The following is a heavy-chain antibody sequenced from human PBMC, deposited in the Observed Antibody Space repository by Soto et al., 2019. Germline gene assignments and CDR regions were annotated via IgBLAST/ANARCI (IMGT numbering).Heavy chain of an antibody. J-gene: IGHJ5*02. V-gene: IGHV1-3*01. CDR1: GYTFTSYA. CDR2: INAGNGNT. D-gene: IGHD5-18*01. Sequence: QVQRVQSGAEVKKPGASVKVSCKASGYTFTSYAMHWVRQAPGQRLEWMGWINAGNGNTKSSQKFQGRVTITRDTSASTAYMELSSLRSEDTAVYYCARDRQAVQLWLLKGWFDPWGQGTLVTVSS. CDR3: ARDRQAVQLWLLKGWFDP.